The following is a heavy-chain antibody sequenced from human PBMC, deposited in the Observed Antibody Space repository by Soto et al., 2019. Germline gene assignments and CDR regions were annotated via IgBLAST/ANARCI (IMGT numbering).Heavy chain of an antibody. CDR3: AKDFPVYSSSWAPVDY. D-gene: IGHD6-13*01. Sequence: GGSLRLSCAASGFTFSSYGMHWVRQAPGKGLEWVAVISYDGSNKYYADSVKGRFTISRDNSKNTLYLQMNSLRAEDTAVYYCAKDFPVYSSSWAPVDYWGQGTLVTVSS. CDR1: GFTFSSYG. V-gene: IGHV3-30*18. CDR2: ISYDGSNK. J-gene: IGHJ4*02.